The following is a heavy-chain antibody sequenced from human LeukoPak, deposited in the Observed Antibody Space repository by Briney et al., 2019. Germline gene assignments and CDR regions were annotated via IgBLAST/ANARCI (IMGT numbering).Heavy chain of an antibody. D-gene: IGHD3-22*01. CDR3: AREDYYDSSGYYEYVAFDI. CDR2: IIPILGIA. CDR1: GGTFSSYT. J-gene: IGHJ3*02. Sequence: SVKVSCKASGGTFSSYTISWVRQAPGQGLAWMGRIIPILGIANYAQKFQGRVTITADKSTSTAYMELSSLRSEDTAVYYCAREDYYDSSGYYEYVAFDIWGQGTMVTVSS. V-gene: IGHV1-69*04.